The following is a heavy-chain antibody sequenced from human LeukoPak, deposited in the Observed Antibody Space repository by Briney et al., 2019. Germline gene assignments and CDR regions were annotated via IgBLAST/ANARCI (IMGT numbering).Heavy chain of an antibody. J-gene: IGHJ4*02. V-gene: IGHV4-34*01. CDR3: ARGAAAPSR. Sequence: SETLSLTCAVYGGSFSGYYWSWIRQPPGKGLEWIGEINHSGSTNYNPSLKSRVTISVDTSKNQFSLKLSSVTAADTAVYYCARGAAAPSRWGQGTLVTVSS. D-gene: IGHD6-13*01. CDR1: GGSFSGYY. CDR2: INHSGST.